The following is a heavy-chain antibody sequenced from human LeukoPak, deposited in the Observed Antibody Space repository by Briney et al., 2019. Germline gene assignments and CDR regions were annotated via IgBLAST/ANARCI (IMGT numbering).Heavy chain of an antibody. V-gene: IGHV3-7*01. J-gene: IGHJ3*02. CDR3: ARLRAFDI. D-gene: IGHD3-10*01. CDR2: IKEDGSEK. Sequence: GGSLRLSCAAPGFTFSRYWMSWVRQAPGKGREWVANIKEDGSEKHYVDSVKGQFTISRDNTKNSLYLHMNSLRDEDTAVYYCARLRAFDIWGQGTMVTVSS. CDR1: GFTFSRYW.